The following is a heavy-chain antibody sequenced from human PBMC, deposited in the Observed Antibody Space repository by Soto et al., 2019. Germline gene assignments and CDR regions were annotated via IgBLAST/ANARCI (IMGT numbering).Heavy chain of an antibody. CDR3: ARADQYYDASGYAD. Sequence: QVKLVQSGTEVKKPGASIKVSCKASGYSFATSGMTWVRQAPGQGLEWMGWISVYNGNTNYAKNLQDRVTMTTDTSTNTAYLEVRNLRSDDTAVYYCARADQYYDASGYADWGQGTLVTVSS. J-gene: IGHJ4*02. V-gene: IGHV1-18*01. CDR1: GYSFATSG. CDR2: ISVYNGNT. D-gene: IGHD3-22*01.